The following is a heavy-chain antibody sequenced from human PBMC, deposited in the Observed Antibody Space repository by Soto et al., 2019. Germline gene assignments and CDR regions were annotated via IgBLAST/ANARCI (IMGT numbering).Heavy chain of an antibody. Sequence: QVQLQESCPGLVKPSETLSLTCAVYGYSISSSNWWGWIRQHPGKGLEWIGYIYYSGTTYYNPSLKSRVTMSVDTSKNQFSLKLTSVTAVDTASYYCARRAIQGHIDYWGHGTLVTVSS. V-gene: IGHV4-28*01. CDR3: ARRAIQGHIDY. J-gene: IGHJ4*01. CDR2: IYYSGTT. CDR1: GYSISSSNW.